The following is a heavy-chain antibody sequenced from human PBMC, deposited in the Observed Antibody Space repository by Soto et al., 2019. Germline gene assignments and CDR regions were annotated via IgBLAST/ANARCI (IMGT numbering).Heavy chain of an antibody. J-gene: IGHJ4*02. CDR1: GFTFNYYW. CDR3: ARGGDPDY. V-gene: IGHV3-74*01. Sequence: EVQMVESGGGLVQPGGSLRLSCVASGFTFNYYWMHWVRQAPGKGLVWVSRIQSDGSSPDYVDSVKGRFTISRDNAKNTLYLQMNNLRAEDTAVYYCARGGDPDYWGQGTLVTVSS. D-gene: IGHD2-21*02. CDR2: IQSDGSSP.